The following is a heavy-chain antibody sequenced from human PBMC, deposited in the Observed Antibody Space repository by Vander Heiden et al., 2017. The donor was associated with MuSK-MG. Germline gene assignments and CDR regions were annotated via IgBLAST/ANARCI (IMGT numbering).Heavy chain of an antibody. J-gene: IGHJ4*02. CDR3: ARAIKLRWFGEYYDD. V-gene: IGHV3-7*01. Sequence: EVQLVESGGDLVQPGGSLRLSCAASGFTFRSYWMSWVRQAPGKGLEWVANIKQDGSEKYYVDSGKGRFTISRDNAKNSLYLQMNSLRAENTDVYYCARAIKLRWFGEYYDDWGQGTLVTVSS. CDR1: GFTFRSYW. D-gene: IGHD3-10*01. CDR2: IKQDGSEK.